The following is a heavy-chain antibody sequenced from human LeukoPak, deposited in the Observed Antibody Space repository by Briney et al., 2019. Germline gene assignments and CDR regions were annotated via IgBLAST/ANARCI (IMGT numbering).Heavy chain of an antibody. Sequence: PGGSLRLSCAASGFTFSSYGMHWVRQAPGKGLEWVAVIWYDGSNKYYADSVKGRFTISRDNSKNTLYLQMNSLRAEDTAVYYCARARRSISSSWYNWGQGTLVTVSS. CDR2: IWYDGSNK. V-gene: IGHV3-33*01. CDR3: ARARRSISSSWYN. D-gene: IGHD6-13*01. J-gene: IGHJ4*02. CDR1: GFTFSSYG.